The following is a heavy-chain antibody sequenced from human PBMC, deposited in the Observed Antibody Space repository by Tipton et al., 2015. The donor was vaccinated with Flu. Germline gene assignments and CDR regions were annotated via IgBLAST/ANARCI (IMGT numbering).Heavy chain of an antibody. CDR1: GYTFTSYG. Sequence: QLVQSGAEVKKPGASVKVSCKASGYTFTSYGISWVRQAPGQGLEWMGWISAYNGNTNYAQKLQGRVTMTTDTSTSTAYMELRSLGSDDTAVYYCATRYEGFGEFDFDYWGLGTLVTVSS. V-gene: IGHV1-18*01. CDR3: ATRYEGFGEFDFDY. J-gene: IGHJ4*02. CDR2: ISAYNGNT. D-gene: IGHD3-10*01.